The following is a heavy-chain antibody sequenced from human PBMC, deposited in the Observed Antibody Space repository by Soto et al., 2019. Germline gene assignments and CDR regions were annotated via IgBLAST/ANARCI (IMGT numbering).Heavy chain of an antibody. Sequence: SVKVSCKASGGTFSSYAISWVRQAPGQGLEWMGGIIPIFGTANYAQKFQGRVTITADKSTSTAYMELSSLRSEDTAVYYCARGKAEITIFGVVIRDYYYYGMDVWGQGTTVTVSS. CDR1: GGTFSSYA. D-gene: IGHD3-3*01. J-gene: IGHJ6*02. CDR3: ARGKAEITIFGVVIRDYYYYGMDV. CDR2: IIPIFGTA. V-gene: IGHV1-69*06.